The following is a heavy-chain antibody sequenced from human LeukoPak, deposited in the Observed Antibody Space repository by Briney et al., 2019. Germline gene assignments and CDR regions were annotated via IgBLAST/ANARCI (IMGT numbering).Heavy chain of an antibody. Sequence: PSETLSLTCTVSRGSISGSIRSYYWSWLRQPPGKGLEWIGYISSSGSVNDNPSLRSRVTISVDTSKNQFFLNLSSVSAVDTAVYYCARIPLGYSGAYYFDYWGQGTLVTASP. D-gene: IGHD5-12*01. CDR2: ISSSGSV. CDR1: RGSISGSIRSYY. CDR3: ARIPLGYSGAYYFDY. V-gene: IGHV4-4*09. J-gene: IGHJ4*02.